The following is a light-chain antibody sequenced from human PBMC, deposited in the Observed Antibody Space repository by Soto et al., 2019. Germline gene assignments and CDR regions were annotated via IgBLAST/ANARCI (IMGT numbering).Light chain of an antibody. CDR2: DAS. V-gene: IGKV3-11*01. CDR1: QSVSSY. CDR3: QQRSNWPWT. Sequence: EIVLTQSPATLSLSPGERATLSCRASQSVSSYLDWYQQKPGQAPRLLIYDASNRATGIPARFSVSGSGTDFTLTISSLQPEDFAVYYCQQRSNWPWTFGQGTKVDIK. J-gene: IGKJ1*01.